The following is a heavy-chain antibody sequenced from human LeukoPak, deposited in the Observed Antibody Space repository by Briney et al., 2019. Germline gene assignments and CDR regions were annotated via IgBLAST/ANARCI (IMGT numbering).Heavy chain of an antibody. V-gene: IGHV4-59*08. CDR2: IYYSGST. CDR1: GGSISSYY. CDR3: ARRPFCSSTSCHAFDI. J-gene: IGHJ3*02. Sequence: PSETLSLTCTVSGGSISSYYWSWIRQPPGKGLEWIGYIYYSGSTNYNPSLKSRVTISVDTFKNQFSLKLSSVTAADTAVYYCARRPFCSSTSCHAFDIWGQGTMVTVSS. D-gene: IGHD2-2*01.